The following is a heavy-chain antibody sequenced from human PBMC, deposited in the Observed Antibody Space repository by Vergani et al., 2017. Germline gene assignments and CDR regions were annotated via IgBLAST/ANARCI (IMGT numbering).Heavy chain of an antibody. CDR1: GGTFSSYA. V-gene: IGHV1-69*01. CDR3: AEDRDXVVVPAAAHDAFDI. Sequence: QVQLVQSGAEVKKPGSSVKVSCKASGGTFSSYAISWVRQAPGQGLEWMGGIIPIFGTANYAQKFQGRVTITADESTSTAYMELSSLRSEDTAVYYCAEDRDXVVVPAAAHDAFDIWGQGTMVTVSS. CDR2: IIPIFGTA. J-gene: IGHJ3*02. D-gene: IGHD2-2*01.